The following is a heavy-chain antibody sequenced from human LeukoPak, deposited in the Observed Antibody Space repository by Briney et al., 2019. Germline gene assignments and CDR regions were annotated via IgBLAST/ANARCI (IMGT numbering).Heavy chain of an antibody. V-gene: IGHV4-59*01. Sequence: PSETLSLTCTVSGGSISSDYWSWIRQPPGKGLEWIGNIYYSGITNYNPSLKSRVTISIDTSKNQFSLKLSSVTAADTAVYYCARQAYCSSTRCNPIDYWGQGTLVTVSS. J-gene: IGHJ4*02. CDR1: GGSISSDY. D-gene: IGHD2-2*01. CDR3: ARQAYCSSTRCNPIDY. CDR2: IYYSGIT.